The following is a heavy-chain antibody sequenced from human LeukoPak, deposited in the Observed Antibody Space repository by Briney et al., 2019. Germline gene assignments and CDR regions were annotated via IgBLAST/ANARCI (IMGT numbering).Heavy chain of an antibody. Sequence: GGSLRLSCVASGLTFSDHYMSWSRQAPGRGPEWVAYISGSGKDIAYADSVKGRFIISRDNAKNSVYLQMGSLRAEDTAIYYCARDAGRGQRPEIYWGRGALVTVSS. CDR1: GLTFSDHY. D-gene: IGHD6-25*01. J-gene: IGHJ4*02. CDR3: ARDAGRGQRPEIY. V-gene: IGHV3-11*01. CDR2: ISGSGKDI.